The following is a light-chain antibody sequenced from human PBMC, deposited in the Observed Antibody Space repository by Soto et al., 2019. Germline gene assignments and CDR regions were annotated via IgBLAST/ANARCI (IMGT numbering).Light chain of an antibody. CDR1: QSVTSY. V-gene: IGKV3-11*01. CDR2: AAS. CDR3: QQCRNWPLT. J-gene: IGKJ4*01. Sequence: EVVLTQSPATLSLSPGERATLSCRASQSVTSYLAWYQQKPGQAPRLLIYAASNRATGIPARFSGSGSGTDFTLTISSLQSEDFAAYFCQQCRNWPLTFGGGTKV.